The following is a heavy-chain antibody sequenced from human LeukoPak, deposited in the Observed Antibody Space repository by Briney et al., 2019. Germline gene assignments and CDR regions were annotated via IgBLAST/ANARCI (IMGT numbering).Heavy chain of an antibody. J-gene: IGHJ6*03. V-gene: IGHV4-39*01. Sequence: SETLSLTCTVSGRSISSSTYYSGWISHPPGKGLEWIGSIYYSGSTYYNPSLKSRVTISVDPSKNQFSLTLSSVTAADTGVYYCERKLLEEQWLAFYYYMDVWGKGTTVTVSS. CDR2: IYYSGST. CDR3: ERKLLEEQWLAFYYYMDV. D-gene: IGHD6-19*01. CDR1: GRSISSSTYY.